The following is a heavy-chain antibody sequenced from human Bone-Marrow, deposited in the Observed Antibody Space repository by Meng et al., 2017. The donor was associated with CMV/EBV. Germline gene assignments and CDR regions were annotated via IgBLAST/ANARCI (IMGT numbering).Heavy chain of an antibody. CDR1: GGSFSGYD. J-gene: IGHJ4*02. Sequence: QVNARKWGAGRMKPSETPHRTCAVYGGSFSGYDWRWIRQPPGKGLEWIGEINHSGRTNYNPSLKSRVTISVDTSKNQFSLKLSSVTAADTAVYYCARGGVVVNGAPFDYWGQGTLVTVSS. D-gene: IGHD3-22*01. CDR2: INHSGRT. V-gene: IGHV4-34*01. CDR3: ARGGVVVNGAPFDY.